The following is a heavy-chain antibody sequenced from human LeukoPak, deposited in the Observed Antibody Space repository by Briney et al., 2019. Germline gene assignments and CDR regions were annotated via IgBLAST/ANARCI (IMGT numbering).Heavy chain of an antibody. Sequence: PGRSLRLSCAASGFTFSSYAMHWVRQAPGKGLEWVAVISYDGSNKYYADSVKGRFTISRDNSKNTLYLQMNDLRAEDTAVYYCARLFMESENYFDYWGQGTLVTVSS. D-gene: IGHD3-3*01. CDR1: GFTFSSYA. J-gene: IGHJ4*02. CDR3: ARLFMESENYFDY. CDR2: ISYDGSNK. V-gene: IGHV3-30-3*01.